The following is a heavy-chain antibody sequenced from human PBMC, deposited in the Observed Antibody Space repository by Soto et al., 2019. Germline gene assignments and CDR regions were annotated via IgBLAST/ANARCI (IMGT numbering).Heavy chain of an antibody. V-gene: IGHV4-4*02. J-gene: IGHJ6*02. CDR2: IYHSGST. CDR1: GGSISSSNW. CDR3: AREGCLTSVTNCLDV. Sequence: QVQLQESGPGLVKPSGTLSLTCAVSGGSISSSNWWSWVRQPPGKGLEWIGEIYHSGSTNYNPSLKSRVTRSVDKSKTQFSLKLSSVPASDTAVYYCAREGCLTSVTNCLDVWGQGTPVTVSS. D-gene: IGHD4-17*01.